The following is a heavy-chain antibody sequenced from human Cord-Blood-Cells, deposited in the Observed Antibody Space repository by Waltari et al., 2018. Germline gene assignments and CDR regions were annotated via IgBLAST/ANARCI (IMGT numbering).Heavy chain of an antibody. CDR3: AKDMPILY. Sequence: QVQLVESGGGVVQPGRSLRLSCAASGFTFSSYGMHWVRQAPGKGLEWVAVISYDGSNKYYADSVKGRFTISRDNSKNTLYLQMNSLRAEDTAVYYCAKDMPILYWGQGTLVTVSS. D-gene: IGHD2-2*01. CDR2: ISYDGSNK. J-gene: IGHJ4*02. CDR1: GFTFSSYG. V-gene: IGHV3-30*18.